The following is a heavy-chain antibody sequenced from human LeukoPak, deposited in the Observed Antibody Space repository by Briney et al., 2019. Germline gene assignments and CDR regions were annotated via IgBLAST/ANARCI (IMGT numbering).Heavy chain of an antibody. CDR3: ATRTAAGTLYFDY. V-gene: IGHV1-8*03. J-gene: IGHJ4*02. D-gene: IGHD6-13*01. Sequence: ASVKVSCKASGYTFTNYDINWVRQASGQGLEWMGWMNPNSDNTGYAQNFQGRVTITRDTSISTAYMELSSLTSEDTAVYYCATRTAAGTLYFDYWGQGTLVTVSS. CDR2: MNPNSDNT. CDR1: GYTFTNYD.